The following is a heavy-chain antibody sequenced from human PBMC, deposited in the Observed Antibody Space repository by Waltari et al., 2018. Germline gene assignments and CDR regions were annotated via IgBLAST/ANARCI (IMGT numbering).Heavy chain of an antibody. V-gene: IGHV3-33*01. J-gene: IGHJ3*02. CDR2: IWYDGSNK. Sequence: QVQLVESGGGVVQPGRSLRLSCAASGFTFSSYGMHWVRQAPGKGLEWVAVIWYDGSNKYYADAGKGRFTISRDNSKNTLYRQMNSLRADDTVVYYCARVGLAAAGLDAFDIWGQGTMVTVSS. CDR1: GFTFSSYG. CDR3: ARVGLAAAGLDAFDI. D-gene: IGHD6-13*01.